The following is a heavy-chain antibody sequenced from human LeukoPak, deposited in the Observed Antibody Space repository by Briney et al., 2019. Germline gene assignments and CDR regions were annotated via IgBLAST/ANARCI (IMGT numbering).Heavy chain of an antibody. Sequence: GRSLRLSCAASGFTFSTYAMHWVRQAPGKGLEWVAVISYDGSSKYYADSVKGRFTISRDNSKNSLYLQMNSLRAEDTAIYYCAKDRLLNYFDYWGQGTLVTISS. V-gene: IGHV3-30*04. CDR3: AKDRLLNYFDY. J-gene: IGHJ4*02. D-gene: IGHD2-21*02. CDR2: ISYDGSSK. CDR1: GFTFSTYA.